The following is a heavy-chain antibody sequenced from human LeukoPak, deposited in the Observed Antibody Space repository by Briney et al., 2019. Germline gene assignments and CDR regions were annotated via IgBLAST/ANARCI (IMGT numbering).Heavy chain of an antibody. CDR2: IWYDGSNK. V-gene: IGHV3-33*01. D-gene: IGHD4-17*01. CDR1: GFTFSSYG. Sequence: SGGSLRLSCAASGFTFSSYGMHWVRQAPGKGLEWVALIWYDGSNKHYTDSVKGRFTISRDNSKNTLYLQMNSLRAEDTAVYYCASPSDDYGDYVGLDYWGQGILVTVSS. J-gene: IGHJ4*02. CDR3: ASPSDDYGDYVGLDY.